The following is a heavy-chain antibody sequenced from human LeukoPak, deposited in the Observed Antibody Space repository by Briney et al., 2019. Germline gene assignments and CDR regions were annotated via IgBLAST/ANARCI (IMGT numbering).Heavy chain of an antibody. CDR1: GFTFSSYT. Sequence: GGSLRLSCAASGFTFSSYTMHWVRQAPGKGLEWVAVISYDGSNKYYADSVKGRFTISRDNSKNTLYLQMNSLRAEDTAVYYCSVPAARWGQGTLVTVSS. V-gene: IGHV3-30-3*01. CDR3: SVPAAR. CDR2: ISYDGSNK. D-gene: IGHD2-2*01. J-gene: IGHJ4*02.